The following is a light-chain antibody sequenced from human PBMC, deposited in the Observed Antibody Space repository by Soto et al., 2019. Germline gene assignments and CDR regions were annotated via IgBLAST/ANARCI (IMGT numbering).Light chain of an antibody. V-gene: IGLV1-40*01. Sequence: QSVLTQPPSVSGAPGQRVTISCTGSSSNIGGGYDVHWYQQLPGTAPILLIYGNNNRPSGVPDRFSGSKSGTSSSLAITGVQAEDESAYYCQSYVSSLRGFVVFGGGTKLTVL. CDR3: QSYVSSLRGFVV. CDR2: GNN. J-gene: IGLJ2*01. CDR1: SSNIGGGYD.